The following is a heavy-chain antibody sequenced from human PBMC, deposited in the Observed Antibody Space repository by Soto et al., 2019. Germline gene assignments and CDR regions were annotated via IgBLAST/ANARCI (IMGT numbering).Heavy chain of an antibody. Sequence: SETLSLTCTVSGASISSSNYYWGWIRQPPGKGLEWIGSIYYSGNTYYNPSLKSRVTISVDTSKNHFSLRLTSVTAADTAVYYCARTGGYSLGTPFDYWGQGTLVTVSS. CDR3: ARTGGYSLGTPFDY. J-gene: IGHJ4*02. D-gene: IGHD3-16*01. CDR1: GASISSSNYY. CDR2: IYYSGNT. V-gene: IGHV4-39*02.